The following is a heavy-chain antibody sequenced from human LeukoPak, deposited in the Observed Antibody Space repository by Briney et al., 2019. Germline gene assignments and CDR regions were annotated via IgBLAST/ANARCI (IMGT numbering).Heavy chain of an antibody. CDR3: ARAEAGLRWGY. V-gene: IGHV3-66*02. Sequence: GGSLRLSCAASGFSVSNNYMTRVRQAPGKGLEWISVLYSSGSAYYADSVRGRFTISRDSSKNTLYLQLDSLRAEDTAVYYCARAEAGLRWGYWGQGTLVTVSS. D-gene: IGHD4-23*01. CDR1: GFSVSNNY. CDR2: LYSSGSA. J-gene: IGHJ1*01.